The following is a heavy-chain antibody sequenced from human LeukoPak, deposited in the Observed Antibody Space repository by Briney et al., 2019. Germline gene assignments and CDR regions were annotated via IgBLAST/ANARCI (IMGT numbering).Heavy chain of an antibody. CDR2: IYPGDSDT. Sequence: GESLKISCKASGYSFTNWWIGWVRQMPGKGLEWMGVIYPGDSDTRYSPSFQGQVTISADKSISTAYLQWSSLKASDTAMYYCARLAQGDYELFDYWGQGTLVTVSS. J-gene: IGHJ4*02. V-gene: IGHV5-51*01. CDR3: ARLAQGDYELFDY. CDR1: GYSFTNWW. D-gene: IGHD4-17*01.